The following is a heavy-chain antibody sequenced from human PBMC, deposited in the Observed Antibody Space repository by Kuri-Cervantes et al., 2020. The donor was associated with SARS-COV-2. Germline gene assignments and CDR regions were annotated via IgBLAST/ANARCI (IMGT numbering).Heavy chain of an antibody. D-gene: IGHD6-13*01. J-gene: IGHJ4*02. V-gene: IGHV1-46*03. CDR1: GYTFTSYG. CDR2: INPSGGST. Sequence: ASVKVSCKASGYTFTSYGINWVRQAPGQGLEWMGIINPSGGSTSYAQKFQGRVTMTRDTSTSTVYMKLSSLRSEDTAVYYCARSTAGYSSSWYTDYWGQGTLVTVSS. CDR3: ARSTAGYSSSWYTDY.